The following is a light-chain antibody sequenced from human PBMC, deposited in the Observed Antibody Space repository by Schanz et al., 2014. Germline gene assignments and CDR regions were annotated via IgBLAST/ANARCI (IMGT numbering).Light chain of an antibody. V-gene: IGLV1-44*01. CDR1: SSNIGNNF. CDR3: CSYAGSTNLR. CDR2: RND. J-gene: IGLJ3*02. Sequence: QSVLTQPPSASGTPGQRVTISCSGGSSNIGNNFVYWHQQLPGAAPKLLIFRNDQRPSGVPDRFSGSKSGNTASLTVSGLQAEDEADYYCCSYAGSTNLRFGGGTKLTVL.